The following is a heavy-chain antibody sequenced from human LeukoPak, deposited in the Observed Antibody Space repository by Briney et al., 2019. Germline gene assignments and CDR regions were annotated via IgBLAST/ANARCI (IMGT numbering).Heavy chain of an antibody. Sequence: GGSLRLSCEVSGFTFSTWNMNWVRQAPGKGLEWVSYISSSSDTTDYADSVKGLFTISRDTFRDTLYLQMNSLRAEDTAVYHCVKSAGKDGYRDVFDIWGQGTVVTVSS. J-gene: IGHJ3*02. D-gene: IGHD5-24*01. V-gene: IGHV3-48*01. CDR2: ISSSSDTT. CDR1: GFTFSTWN. CDR3: VKSAGKDGYRDVFDI.